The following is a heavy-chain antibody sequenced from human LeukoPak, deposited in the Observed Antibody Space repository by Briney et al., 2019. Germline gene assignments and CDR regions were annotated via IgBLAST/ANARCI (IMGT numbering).Heavy chain of an antibody. D-gene: IGHD4-11*01. CDR1: GGTFSSYT. Sequence: SVKVSCKASGGTFSSYTISWVRQAPGQGLEWMGRIIPIPGIANYAQKFQGRVTITADKSTSTVYMELSSLRSEDTAVYHCARATVTTYGWFDPWGQGTLVTVSS. CDR3: ARATVTTYGWFDP. V-gene: IGHV1-69*02. J-gene: IGHJ5*02. CDR2: IIPIPGIA.